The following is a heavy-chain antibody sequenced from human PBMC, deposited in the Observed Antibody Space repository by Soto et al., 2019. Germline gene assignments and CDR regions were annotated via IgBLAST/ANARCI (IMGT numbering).Heavy chain of an antibody. CDR1: GSTFTSYG. Sequence: XSVKVSCKASGSTFTSYGISWVRQAPGQGLEGXGWIRXYTGNTKYAQXXQGRVTMTPETSQSTAYMELTSMRYDDTAVYYCARGGHPETPWRQGTLVTVPQ. J-gene: IGHJ5*02. CDR2: IRXYTGNT. CDR3: ARGGHPETP. V-gene: IGHV1-18*01.